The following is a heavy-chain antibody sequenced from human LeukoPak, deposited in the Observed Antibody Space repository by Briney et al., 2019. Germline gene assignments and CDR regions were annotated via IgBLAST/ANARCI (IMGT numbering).Heavy chain of an antibody. J-gene: IGHJ6*03. CDR3: ARVGMVVAATINYYYYMDV. D-gene: IGHD2-15*01. CDR1: GASISSGEYY. Sequence: SQTLSLTCTVSGASISSGEYYWSWIRQPAGKGLEWIGRIYTSGSTNYNPSLKSRVTMSVDTSKNQFSLKLSSVTAADTAVYYCARVGMVVAATINYYYYMDVWGKGTTVTVSS. CDR2: IYTSGST. V-gene: IGHV4-61*02.